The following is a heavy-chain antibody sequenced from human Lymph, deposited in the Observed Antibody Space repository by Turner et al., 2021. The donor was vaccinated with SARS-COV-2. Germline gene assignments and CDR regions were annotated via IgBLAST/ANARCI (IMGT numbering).Heavy chain of an antibody. CDR2: INWDGGSI. D-gene: IGHD1-26*01. Sequence: EVQLVESGGGVVRPGGSLRLSCAASGFTFDDYGMNWVRQAPGKGLEWVSSINWDGGSIGYADSVKGRFTISRDNAKNSLYLQMNSLGAEDTAFDHCARGTGATDYWGQGTLVTVSS. CDR3: ARGTGATDY. CDR1: GFTFDDYG. V-gene: IGHV3-20*01. J-gene: IGHJ4*02.